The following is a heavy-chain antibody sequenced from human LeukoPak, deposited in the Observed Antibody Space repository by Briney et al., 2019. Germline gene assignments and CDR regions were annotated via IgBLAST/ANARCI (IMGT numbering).Heavy chain of an antibody. V-gene: IGHV3-21*01. CDR1: GFTFSSYS. D-gene: IGHD6-19*01. CDR3: ARKLVAGRDY. Sequence: GGSLRLSCAASGFTFSSYSMNWVRQAPGKGLEWVSSISSSSSYIYYADSVKGRFTISRDNAKNSLYLQMNSLRVEDTAVYYCARKLVAGRDYWGQGTLVTVSS. CDR2: ISSSSSYI. J-gene: IGHJ4*02.